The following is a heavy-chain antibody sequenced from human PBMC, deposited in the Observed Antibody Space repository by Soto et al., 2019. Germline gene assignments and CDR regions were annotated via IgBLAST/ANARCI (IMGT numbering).Heavy chain of an antibody. D-gene: IGHD5-12*01. V-gene: IGHV3-33*01. Sequence: PGGSLRLSCAASGFTFSSYGMHWVRQAPGKGLEWVAVIWYDGSNKYYADSVKGRFTISRDNSKNTLYLQMNSLRAEDTAVYYCARARGWLRLRLDIVYYYYMDVWGKGTTVTVSS. CDR2: IWYDGSNK. CDR1: GFTFSSYG. CDR3: ARARGWLRLRLDIVYYYYMDV. J-gene: IGHJ6*03.